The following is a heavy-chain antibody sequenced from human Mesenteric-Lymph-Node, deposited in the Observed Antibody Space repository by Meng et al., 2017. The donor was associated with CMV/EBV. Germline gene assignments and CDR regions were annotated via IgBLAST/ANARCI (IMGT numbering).Heavy chain of an antibody. D-gene: IGHD2-15*01. Sequence: SETLSLTCSVYGESFSGYYWNWMRQSPGTGLEWLGEISHSGSTNYNPSLKSRVTISVDTSKNQLSLNLSSVTVADTAVYYCARAPITTATFFDSWGQGALVTVSS. V-gene: IGHV4-34*01. CDR3: ARAPITTATFFDS. CDR1: GESFSGYY. J-gene: IGHJ4*02. CDR2: ISHSGST.